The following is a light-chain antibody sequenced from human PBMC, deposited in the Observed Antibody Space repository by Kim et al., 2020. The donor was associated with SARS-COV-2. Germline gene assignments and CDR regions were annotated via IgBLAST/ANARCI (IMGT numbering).Light chain of an antibody. CDR1: QSVIRN. J-gene: IGKJ5*01. CDR3: QQRAS. V-gene: IGKV3-11*01. Sequence: ATLCLPQGKRATASGRASQSVIRNLAWYQQKPGQAPRLLIYGASSRATGIPARFSGTGSGTDFTLTISSLEPEDFAVYYCQQRASFGQGTRLEIK. CDR2: GAS.